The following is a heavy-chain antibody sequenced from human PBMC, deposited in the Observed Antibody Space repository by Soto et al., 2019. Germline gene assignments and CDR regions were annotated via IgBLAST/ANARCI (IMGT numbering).Heavy chain of an antibody. Sequence: GGSLRLSCAASGFTFSNYAMSWVRQAPGKGLEWVAGLSFDGYNKYYADSVEGRLTISRDNSKNTVHLEVSSLRLEDTAVYYCARDPPPFSTSFLVFSGMDVWGQGTRVTVSS. V-gene: IGHV3-30*15. J-gene: IGHJ6*02. CDR2: LSFDGYNK. CDR1: GFTFSNYA. D-gene: IGHD2-2*01. CDR3: ARDPPPFSTSFLVFSGMDV.